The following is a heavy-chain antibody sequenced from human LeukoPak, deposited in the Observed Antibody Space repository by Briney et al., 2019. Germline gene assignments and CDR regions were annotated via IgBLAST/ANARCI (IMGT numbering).Heavy chain of an antibody. CDR2: ISSSSSYI. CDR3: ARADLTVDIVATIMNPYYYYYMDV. J-gene: IGHJ6*03. Sequence: GGSLRLSCAASGFTFSSYSMNWVRQAPGKGLEWVSSISSSSSYIYYADSVKGRFTISRDNAKNSLYLQMNSLRAEDTAVYYCARADLTVDIVATIMNPYYYYYMDVWGKGTTVTVSS. CDR1: GFTFSSYS. D-gene: IGHD5-12*01. V-gene: IGHV3-21*01.